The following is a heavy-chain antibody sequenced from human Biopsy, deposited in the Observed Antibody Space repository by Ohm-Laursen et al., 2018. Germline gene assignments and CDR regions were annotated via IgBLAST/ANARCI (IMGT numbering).Heavy chain of an antibody. CDR2: ISWNSASV. Sequence: SLRLSCTASGFTFDDYAMHWVRQAPGKGLEWVSGISWNSASVGYADSVKGRFTISRDNAKKSLYVQMNSLRAEDTALYYCTKNFPPRDFWSGPGAFDIWGQGTMVTVSS. V-gene: IGHV3-9*01. CDR3: TKNFPPRDFWSGPGAFDI. D-gene: IGHD3-3*01. J-gene: IGHJ3*02. CDR1: GFTFDDYA.